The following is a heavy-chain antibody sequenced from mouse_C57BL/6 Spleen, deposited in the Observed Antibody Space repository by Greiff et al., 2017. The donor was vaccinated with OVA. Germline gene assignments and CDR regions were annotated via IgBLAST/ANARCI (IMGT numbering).Heavy chain of an antibody. D-gene: IGHD1-1*01. CDR1: GYAFSSSW. CDR2: IYPGDGDT. J-gene: IGHJ4*01. CDR3: AREGFYYYGSSYYAMDY. V-gene: IGHV1-82*01. Sequence: QVQLQQSGPELVKPGASVKISCKASGYAFSSSWMNWVKQRPGKGLEWIGRIYPGDGDTNYNGKFKGKATLTADKSSSTAYMQLSSLTSEDSAVYFCAREGFYYYGSSYYAMDYWGQGTSVTVSS.